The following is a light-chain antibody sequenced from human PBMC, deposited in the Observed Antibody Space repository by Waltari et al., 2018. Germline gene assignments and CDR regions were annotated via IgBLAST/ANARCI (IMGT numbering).Light chain of an antibody. CDR1: LLAKKY. J-gene: IGLJ2*01. CDR2: KDP. Sequence: SSDLTQPSSVSVSPGQTATITCSGDLLAKKYTRWLQQKPGQAPVLVIYKDPVRPSGIPERFSGSSSGTTVTLTINGAQAEDEDDYYCYSATDNIVLFGGGTKLTVL. CDR3: YSATDNIVL. V-gene: IGLV3-27*01.